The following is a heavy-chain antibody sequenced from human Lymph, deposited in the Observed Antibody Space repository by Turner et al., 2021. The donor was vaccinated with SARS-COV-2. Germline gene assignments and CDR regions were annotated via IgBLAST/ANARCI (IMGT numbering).Heavy chain of an antibody. CDR1: GFTFSYAW. V-gene: IGHV3-15*01. CDR2: IKSKTDGGTT. Sequence: EVQLVESGGGLVKPGGSLRLSCSASGFTFSYAWMTWVRQAPGKGLEWVGRIKSKTDGGTTDYAAPVKDTFTISRDDSKNTLYLQINSLKTEDTAVYFCTTGGFTGTYGDYFDYWGQGTLVTVSS. D-gene: IGHD1-7*01. J-gene: IGHJ4*02. CDR3: TTGGFTGTYGDYFDY.